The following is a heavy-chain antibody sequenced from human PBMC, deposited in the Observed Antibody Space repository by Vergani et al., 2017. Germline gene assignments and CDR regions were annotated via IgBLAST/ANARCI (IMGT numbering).Heavy chain of an antibody. CDR3: VRPGDDCRNMNTYFLDY. J-gene: IGHJ4*02. V-gene: IGHV1-46*02. CDR1: GYIFNSYY. CDR2: LDPRGGPP. Sequence: QVQLVQSGAAVKKPGASVKLSCKSSGYIFNSYYIHWVRQAPGQGREWMGLLDPRGGPPTYKEKFEGRVTLTSDTSTSTFSLELRSLRSDDTAVYYCVRPGDDCRNMNTYFLDYWGQGSLVSVSS. D-gene: IGHD1-1*01.